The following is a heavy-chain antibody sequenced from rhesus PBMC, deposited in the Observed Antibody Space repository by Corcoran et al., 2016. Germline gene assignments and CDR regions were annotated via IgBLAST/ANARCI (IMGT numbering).Heavy chain of an antibody. V-gene: IGHV4-169*01. J-gene: IGHJ2*01. CDR2: NYGSGSST. CDR1: GGSISRNY. CDR3: ARQGIWQRELGWYFDL. D-gene: IGHD1-1*01. Sequence: QLQLQESGPGLVKPSETLSVTCAVSGGSISRNYWSWIRQPPGKGRAWIGCNYGSGSSTNYNPPLKSRVTLSLDTSKNQLSLKLSSVTAADTAVYYCARQGIWQRELGWYFDLWGPGTPITISS.